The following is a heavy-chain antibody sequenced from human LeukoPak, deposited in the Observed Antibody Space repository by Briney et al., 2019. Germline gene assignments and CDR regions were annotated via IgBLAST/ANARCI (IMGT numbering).Heavy chain of an antibody. V-gene: IGHV4-59*01. Sequence: SETLSLTCTVSGGSISSYYWSWIRQPPGKGLEWIGYISYSGSTTNYNPSLKSRVTISVDTSKNQFSLKLSSVTAADTAVYYCARRVSIMTQFDYWGQGTLVIVSS. CDR1: GGSISSYY. D-gene: IGHD3-3*01. CDR2: ISYSGSTT. CDR3: ARRVSIMTQFDY. J-gene: IGHJ4*02.